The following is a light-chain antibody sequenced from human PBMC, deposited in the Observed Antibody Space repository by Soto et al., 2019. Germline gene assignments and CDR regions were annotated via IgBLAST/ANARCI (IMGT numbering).Light chain of an antibody. CDR3: QQYNNWPPAT. J-gene: IGKJ1*01. V-gene: IGKV3-15*01. CDR2: RAS. CDR1: QSVSSS. Sequence: EIVLTQSPGTLSLSPGQRATLSCRASQSVSSSSLAWYQQRPGQAPRLLIYRASTRATDIPARFSGSGSGTEFTLTISSLQSEDFAVYYCQQYNNWPPATFGQGTRVEIK.